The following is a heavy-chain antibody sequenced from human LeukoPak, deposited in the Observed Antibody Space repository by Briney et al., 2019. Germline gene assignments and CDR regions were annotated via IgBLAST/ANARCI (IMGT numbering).Heavy chain of an antibody. J-gene: IGHJ6*02. Sequence: GGSLRLSCAASGFTFSNAWMSWVRQAPGQGLEWVGRIKSKTDGGTTDYAAPVKGRFTISRDDSKSTLYLQMNSLKTEDTAVYYCTTGGYCGSTSCYYYYGMDVWGQGTTVTVSS. D-gene: IGHD2-2*01. CDR2: IKSKTDGGTT. CDR3: TTGGYCGSTSCYYYYGMDV. V-gene: IGHV3-15*01. CDR1: GFTFSNAW.